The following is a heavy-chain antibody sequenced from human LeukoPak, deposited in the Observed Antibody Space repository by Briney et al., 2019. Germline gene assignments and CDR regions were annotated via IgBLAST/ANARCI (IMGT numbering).Heavy chain of an antibody. CDR1: GFTFSSYS. D-gene: IGHD3-22*01. CDR3: TTDLSELDDSGYYAKYFHH. CDR2: IKSKTDGGTI. J-gene: IGHJ1*01. Sequence: GGPLRLSCAASGFTFSSYSMNWVRQAPGKGLEWVGRIKSKTDGGTIDYAAPVKGRFTISRDDSKDTLFLQMNSLKTEDTAVYYCTTDLSELDDSGYYAKYFHHWGQGTLVSVSS. V-gene: IGHV3-15*01.